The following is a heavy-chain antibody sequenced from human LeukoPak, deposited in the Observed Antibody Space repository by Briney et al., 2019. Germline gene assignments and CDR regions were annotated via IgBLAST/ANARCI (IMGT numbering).Heavy chain of an antibody. CDR1: GGSISSSSYY. D-gene: IGHD6-6*01. Sequence: SETLSLTCTVSGGSISSSSYYRGWIRQPPGKGLEWIGSIYYSGSTYYNPSLKRRVTISVDTSKNQFSLTLSSVTAADTAVYYCASIIAARQWYFDYWGQGTLVTVSS. J-gene: IGHJ4*02. CDR2: IYYSGST. CDR3: ASIIAARQWYFDY. V-gene: IGHV4-39*01.